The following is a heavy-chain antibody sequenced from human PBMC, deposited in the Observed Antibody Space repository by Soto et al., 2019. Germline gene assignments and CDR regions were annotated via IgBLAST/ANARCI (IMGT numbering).Heavy chain of an antibody. CDR2: IIPIPGTA. J-gene: IGHJ6*02. Sequence: GASVKVSCKASGGTFGGYDISWVRQAPGQGLEWMGGIIPIPGTANYAQKFQGRVTIAADESTSTAYMELSSLRSEDTAVYYCARSQGSSTSLEIYYYYYGMDVWGQGTTVTVS. V-gene: IGHV1-69*13. D-gene: IGHD2-2*01. CDR3: ARSQGSSTSLEIYYYYYGMDV. CDR1: GGTFGGYD.